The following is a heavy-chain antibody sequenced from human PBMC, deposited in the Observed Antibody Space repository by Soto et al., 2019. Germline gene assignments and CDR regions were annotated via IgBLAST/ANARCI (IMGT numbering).Heavy chain of an antibody. Sequence: QVQLQQWGAGLLKPSETLSLTCAVYGGSFSGYYWSWIRQPPGKGLEWIGEINHSGSTNYNPSLKSRVTISVDTSKNQFSLKLSSVTAADTAVYYCARGLGNYYYYCMDVWGQGTTVTVSS. CDR1: GGSFSGYY. CDR2: INHSGST. D-gene: IGHD7-27*01. CDR3: ARGLGNYYYYCMDV. J-gene: IGHJ6*02. V-gene: IGHV4-34*01.